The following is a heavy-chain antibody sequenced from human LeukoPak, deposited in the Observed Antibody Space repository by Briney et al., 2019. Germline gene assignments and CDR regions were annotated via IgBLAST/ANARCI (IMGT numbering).Heavy chain of an antibody. CDR1: GGTFSSYA. Sequence: SVKVSCKASGGTFSSYAISWVRQAPGQGLEWMGGIIPIFGTANYAQKFQGRVTITTDESTSTAYMELSSLRSEDTAVYYCARAVHFADNYYYYYMDVWGKGTTVTVSS. J-gene: IGHJ6*03. CDR2: IIPIFGTA. CDR3: ARAVHFADNYYYYYMDV. D-gene: IGHD2-15*01. V-gene: IGHV1-69*05.